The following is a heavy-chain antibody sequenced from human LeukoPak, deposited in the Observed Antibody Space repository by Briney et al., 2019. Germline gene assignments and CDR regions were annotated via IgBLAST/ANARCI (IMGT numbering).Heavy chain of an antibody. CDR3: AKEFNRGLPDY. Sequence: GGSLRLSCAASGFIFSSFATSWVRQAPGKGLEWVSTIDGSGGNTYYADSVKGRFTISRDNSKNTLYLQMSSLRAEDTAVYYCAKEFNRGLPDYWGQGTLVTVPS. V-gene: IGHV3-23*01. CDR2: IDGSGGNT. D-gene: IGHD2-21*01. J-gene: IGHJ4*02. CDR1: GFIFSSFA.